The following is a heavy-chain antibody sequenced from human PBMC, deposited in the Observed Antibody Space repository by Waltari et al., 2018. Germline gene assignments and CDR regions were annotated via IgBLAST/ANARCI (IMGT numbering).Heavy chain of an antibody. J-gene: IGHJ5*02. V-gene: IGHV1-2*02. CDR3: ARAIAVNWFDP. CDR2: INPNSGGT. CDR1: GYTFTGYY. D-gene: IGHD6-19*01. Sequence: QVQLVQSGAEVKKPGASVNVSCKASGYTFTGYYMHWVRQAPGQGLEWMGWINPNSGGTNYAQKVQGRVTMTRDTSISTAYMELSRLGSDDTAVYYCARAIAVNWFDPWGQGTLVTVSS.